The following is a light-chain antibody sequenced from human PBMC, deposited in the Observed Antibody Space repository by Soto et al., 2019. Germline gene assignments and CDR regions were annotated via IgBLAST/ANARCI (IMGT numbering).Light chain of an antibody. J-gene: IGLJ2*01. V-gene: IGLV1-47*02. CDR1: SSNIGTNI. Sequence: LTQPPSASGTPGQRVTISCSGGSSNIGTNIVNWYQQLPGTAPKLLIYGNDKRPSGVPDRFSGSKSGTSASLAISGLRSEDEADYYCVAWDDSLSGPLFGGGTKLTVL. CDR3: VAWDDSLSGPL. CDR2: GND.